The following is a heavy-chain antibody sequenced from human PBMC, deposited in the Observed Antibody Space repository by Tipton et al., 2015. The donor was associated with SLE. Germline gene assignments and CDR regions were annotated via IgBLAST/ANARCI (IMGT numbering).Heavy chain of an antibody. J-gene: IGHJ4*02. CDR3: ARAGIVVVPAAPPDY. Sequence: QVQLVQSGGGLVKPGGSLRLSCVASGFTFSDYYMSWIRQAPGKGLEWLSYISSAATTIYSADSLKGRFTISRDNAKNSVYRQMNSLRAEDTAVYYCARAGIVVVPAAPPDYWGQGTLVTVSS. D-gene: IGHD2-2*01. CDR1: GFTFSDYY. CDR2: ISSAATTI. V-gene: IGHV3-11*04.